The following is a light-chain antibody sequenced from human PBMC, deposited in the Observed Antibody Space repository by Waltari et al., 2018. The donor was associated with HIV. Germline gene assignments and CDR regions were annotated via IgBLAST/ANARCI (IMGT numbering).Light chain of an antibody. Sequence: EIVMTQSPATLSVTTGARATLSCRASQSVGTNLGWYQKKPGQAPRLLIYGASTRAPGIPANFSGSGSGTEFSLTIGSLQPEDLAVYYCQQYNGWPRTFGQGTKVEIK. J-gene: IGKJ1*01. CDR2: GAS. CDR3: QQYNGWPRT. CDR1: QSVGTN. V-gene: IGKV3-15*01.